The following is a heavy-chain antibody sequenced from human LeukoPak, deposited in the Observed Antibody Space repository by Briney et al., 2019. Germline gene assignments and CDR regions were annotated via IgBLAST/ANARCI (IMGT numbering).Heavy chain of an antibody. CDR2: ISYDGSNK. Sequence: PGGSLRLSCAASGFTFSSYAMHWVRQAPGKGLEWVAVISYDGSNKYYADSVKGRFTISRDNSKNTLYLQMNSPRAEDTAVYYCARDQRSYDYVMYYFDYWGQGTLVTVSS. V-gene: IGHV3-30*04. J-gene: IGHJ4*02. CDR1: GFTFSSYA. CDR3: ARDQRSYDYVMYYFDY. D-gene: IGHD3-16*01.